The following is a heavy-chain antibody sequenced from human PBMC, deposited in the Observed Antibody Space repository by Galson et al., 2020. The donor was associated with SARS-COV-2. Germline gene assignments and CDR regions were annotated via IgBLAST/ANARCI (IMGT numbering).Heavy chain of an antibody. Sequence: GGPLRPPCPAPGSPSSTYPMTWVPQPPAQGPEWVPTTRRSGGSTYYADSVQGRFTISRDNSKNTLYLQMDSLGAEDTAVYYCAKDPRSSSWYRSAVPFDYWGQRTQVTVSS. CDR2: TRRSGGST. V-gene: IGHV3-23*01. J-gene: IGHJ4*02. D-gene: IGHD6-13*01. CDR3: AKDPRSSSWYRSAVPFDY. CDR1: GSPSSTYP.